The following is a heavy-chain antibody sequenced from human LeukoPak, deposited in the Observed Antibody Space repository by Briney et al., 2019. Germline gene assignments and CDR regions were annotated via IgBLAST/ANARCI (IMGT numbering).Heavy chain of an antibody. V-gene: IGHV3-48*04. D-gene: IGHD2-21*01. J-gene: IGHJ4*02. Sequence: GGSLRLSCAASGFTFTTYALTWVRQAPGKGLDWLSYISSGSRTIFYADSVKGRFTISRDNADNSLYLQMNSLRAEDTAVYYCVRESIRGTRDFDYWGQGTLVTVSS. CDR3: VRESIRGTRDFDY. CDR2: ISSGSRTI. CDR1: GFTFTTYA.